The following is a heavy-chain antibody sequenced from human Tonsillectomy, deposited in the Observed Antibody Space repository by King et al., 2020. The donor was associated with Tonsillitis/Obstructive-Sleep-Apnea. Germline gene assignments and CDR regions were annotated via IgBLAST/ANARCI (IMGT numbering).Heavy chain of an antibody. J-gene: IGHJ6*03. D-gene: IGHD2-8*02. Sequence: VQLQQWGAGLLKPSETLSLTCAFYGGSFSDFYWSGIRQPPKKGLEWIGEINPTGSTNYNPSLKSRVSISVDTSKNQFSLKLCSVTAADTAVYYCARGGYCTGNNCQGNYFYVDVWGKGTTVTVSS. CDR2: INPTGST. CDR1: GGSFSDFY. V-gene: IGHV4-34*01. CDR3: ARGGYCTGNNCQGNYFYVDV.